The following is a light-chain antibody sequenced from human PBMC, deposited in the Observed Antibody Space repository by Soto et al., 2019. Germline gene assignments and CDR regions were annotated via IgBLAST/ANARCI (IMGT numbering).Light chain of an antibody. CDR1: QSVSNF. J-gene: IGKJ1*01. CDR2: DAS. V-gene: IGKV3-11*01. Sequence: EIVLTQSPATLSLSPGERATLSCRASQSVSNFLAWYRQKPGQAPRLLIYDASKRAPGIPDRFSGSGSGTDFTLTISSLEPEDFAVYYCQHRNDWLWTFGQGTKVEIK. CDR3: QHRNDWLWT.